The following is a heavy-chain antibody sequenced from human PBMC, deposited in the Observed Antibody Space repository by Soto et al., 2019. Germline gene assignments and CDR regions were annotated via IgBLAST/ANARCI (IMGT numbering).Heavy chain of an antibody. D-gene: IGHD5-12*01. V-gene: IGHV1-69*13. CDR1: GGTFSSYA. J-gene: IGHJ5*02. Sequence: SVKVSCKASGGTFSSYAISWLRQAPGQGLEWMGGIIPIFGTANYAQKFQGRVTITADESTSTAYMELSSLRSEDTAVYYCASLGHSGYCYLSKKMREIRFDPSGQGTLVTVSS. CDR2: IIPIFGTA. CDR3: ASLGHSGYCYLSKKMREIRFDP.